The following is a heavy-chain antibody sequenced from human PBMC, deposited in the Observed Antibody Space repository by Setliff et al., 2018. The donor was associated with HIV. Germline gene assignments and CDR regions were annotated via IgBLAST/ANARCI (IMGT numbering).Heavy chain of an antibody. CDR3: ARGPPNTYNYPFSYSYYMDV. J-gene: IGHJ6*03. CDR1: GYTFTSYG. D-gene: IGHD1-20*01. CDR2: ISAYNGNT. V-gene: IGHV1-18*01. Sequence: GASVKVSCKASGYTFTSYGISWVRQAPGQGLEWMGWISAYNGNTNYAQKLQGRVTMTTDTSTSTAYMELRSLRSDDTAVYYCARGPPNTYNYPFSYSYYMDVWGEGTTVTVSS.